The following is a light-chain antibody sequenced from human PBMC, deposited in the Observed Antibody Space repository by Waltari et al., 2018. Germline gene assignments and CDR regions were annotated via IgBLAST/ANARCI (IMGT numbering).Light chain of an antibody. CDR1: SNDIGGHNY. J-gene: IGLJ1*01. V-gene: IGLV2-14*03. CDR2: DVS. Sequence: QSALTQPPSVSGSPGQSITISCTGTSNDIGGHNYVSWYQQHPGKVPKLMIYDVSNRPSGVSDRFSGSKSGNTASLTISGLQAEDEANYYCSAYRKGNTYVVGAGTEVTVL. CDR3: SAYRKGNTYV.